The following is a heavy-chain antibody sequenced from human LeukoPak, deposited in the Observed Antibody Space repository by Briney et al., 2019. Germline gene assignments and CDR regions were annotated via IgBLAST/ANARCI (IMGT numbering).Heavy chain of an antibody. J-gene: IGHJ4*02. CDR3: ARVLRWYYFDY. D-gene: IGHD5-24*01. Sequence: GGSLRLSCAASRFTFSTYGMSWVRQAPGKGLEWVSSISGGGGSTYYADSVKGRFTISRDNSKNTLYLQMNSLRAEDTAVYYCARVLRWYYFDYWGQGTLVTVSS. V-gene: IGHV3-23*01. CDR2: ISGGGGST. CDR1: RFTFSTYG.